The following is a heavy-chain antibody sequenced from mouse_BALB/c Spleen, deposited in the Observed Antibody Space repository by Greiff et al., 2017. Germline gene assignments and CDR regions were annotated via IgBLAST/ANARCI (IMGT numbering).Heavy chain of an antibody. CDR1: GFTFSSFG. CDR3: ARSTTAPWFAY. D-gene: IGHD1-2*01. Sequence: DVMLVESGGGLVQPGGSRKLSCAASGFTFSSFGMHWVRQAPEKGLEWVAYISSGSSTIYYADTVKGRFTISRDNPKNTLFLQMTSLRSEDTAMYYCARSTTAPWFAYWGQGTLVTVSA. V-gene: IGHV5-17*02. CDR2: ISSGSSTI. J-gene: IGHJ3*01.